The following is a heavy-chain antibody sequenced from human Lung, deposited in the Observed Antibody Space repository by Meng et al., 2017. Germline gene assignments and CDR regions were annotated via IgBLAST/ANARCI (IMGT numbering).Heavy chain of an antibody. CDR3: ARGPTTMAHDFDY. J-gene: IGHJ4*02. Sequence: HVKLQQGGAGLLEPSETPSLTCVVSGGSFSYSYWSWIRQPPGKVLEWIGEINHSGSTNYNPSLESRATISVDTSQNNLSLKLSSVTATDSAVYYCARGPTTMAHDFDYWGQGTLVTVSS. CDR2: INHSGST. D-gene: IGHD4-11*01. CDR1: GGSFSYSY. V-gene: IGHV4-34*01.